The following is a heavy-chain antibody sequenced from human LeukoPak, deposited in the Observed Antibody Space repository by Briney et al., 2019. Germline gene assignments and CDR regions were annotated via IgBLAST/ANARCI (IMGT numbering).Heavy chain of an antibody. D-gene: IGHD3-22*01. J-gene: IGHJ3*02. CDR1: GGSISSYY. CDR3: AREEFYYYDSSVFGAFDI. CDR2: IYYSGST. V-gene: IGHV4-59*01. Sequence: SETLSLTCTVSGGSISSYYWSWIRQPPGKGLEWIGYIYYSGSTNYNPSLKSRVTISVDTSKNQFSLKLSSVTAADTAVYYCAREEFYYYDSSVFGAFDIWGQGTMVTVSS.